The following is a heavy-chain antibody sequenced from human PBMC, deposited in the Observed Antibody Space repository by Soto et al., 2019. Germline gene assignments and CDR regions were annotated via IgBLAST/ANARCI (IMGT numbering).Heavy chain of an antibody. V-gene: IGHV3-7*01. Sequence: EVQLVESGGGLVQPGGSLRLSCAASGFTFSSYWMSWVRQAPGKGLEWVANIKQDGSEKYYVDSVKGRFTISRDNAKNSLYLQMNSLRAEDTAVYYCARVSGSELWFGAYDYMDVWGKGTTVTVSS. CDR1: GFTFSSYW. CDR2: IKQDGSEK. CDR3: ARVSGSELWFGAYDYMDV. D-gene: IGHD3-10*01. J-gene: IGHJ6*03.